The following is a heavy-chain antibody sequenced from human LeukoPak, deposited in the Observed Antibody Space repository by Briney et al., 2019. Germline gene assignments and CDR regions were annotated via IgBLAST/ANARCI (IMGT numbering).Heavy chain of an antibody. CDR3: ARSTLLAY. Sequence: GGSLRLSCAASGFTFSSYSMNWVRQAPGKGLEWVSSISSSSSYTYYADSVKGRFTISRDNAKNSLYLQMNSLRAEDTAVYYCARSTLLAYWGQGTLVTVSS. CDR1: GFTFSSYS. J-gene: IGHJ4*02. V-gene: IGHV3-21*01. CDR2: ISSSSSYT.